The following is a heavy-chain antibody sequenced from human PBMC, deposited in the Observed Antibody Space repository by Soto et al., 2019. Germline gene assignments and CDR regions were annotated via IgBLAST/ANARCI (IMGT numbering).Heavy chain of an antibody. J-gene: IGHJ6*02. CDR3: ARASVTTSYGMDV. Sequence: PGGSLRLSCAASGFTFSSYWMHWVRQAPGKGLVWVSRINSDGSSTSYADSVKGRFTISRDNAKNTLYLQMNSLRAEDTAVYYCARASVTTSYGMDVWGQGTTVTVSS. CDR1: GFTFSSYW. CDR2: INSDGSST. D-gene: IGHD4-4*01. V-gene: IGHV3-74*01.